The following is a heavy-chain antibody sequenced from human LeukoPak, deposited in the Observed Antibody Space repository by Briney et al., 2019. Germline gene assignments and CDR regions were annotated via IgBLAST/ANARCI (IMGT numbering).Heavy chain of an antibody. Sequence: SETLSLTCTVSGDSINSLDLWSWVRQPPGKGLEWIGEMYLSGTTHSNPSVKSRVTISIDKSKNQFFLNLSSVTAADTAVYYCAGLVGRYSSGLYYYFDYWGQGTLVTVSS. D-gene: IGHD3-22*01. J-gene: IGHJ4*02. CDR3: AGLVGRYSSGLYYYFDY. CDR1: GDSINSLDL. V-gene: IGHV4-4*02. CDR2: MYLSGTT.